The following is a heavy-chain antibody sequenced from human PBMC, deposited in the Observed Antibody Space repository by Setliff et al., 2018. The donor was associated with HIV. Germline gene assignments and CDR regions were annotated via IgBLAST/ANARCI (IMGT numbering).Heavy chain of an antibody. CDR1: GFTFSSYA. V-gene: IGHV3-30*04. D-gene: IGHD3-22*01. CDR3: ASEVVYYDNSGPTRYFAY. Sequence: GSLRLSCAASGFTFSSYAMHWVRQAPGKGLEWVAVISNDGSHKYYADSVKGRFTISRDNSKNTLYLQMNSLRTEDTAVHYCASEVVYYDNSGPTRYFAYWGQGTLVTVSS. J-gene: IGHJ4*02. CDR2: ISNDGSHK.